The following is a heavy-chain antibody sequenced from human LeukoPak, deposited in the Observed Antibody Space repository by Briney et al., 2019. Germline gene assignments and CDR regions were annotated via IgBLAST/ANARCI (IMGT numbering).Heavy chain of an antibody. V-gene: IGHV3-33*01. CDR3: ARDVGITAAGNYFDF. CDR1: GFTFSDYG. Sequence: GGSLRLSCAASGFTFSDYGMHWVRQAPGKGLEWVAVIWFDGSNKYHADSVEGRFTISRDNSKNTLFLQMVSLRAEDTAVYYCARDVGITAAGNYFDFWGQGTLVTVSS. D-gene: IGHD6-13*01. J-gene: IGHJ4*02. CDR2: IWFDGSNK.